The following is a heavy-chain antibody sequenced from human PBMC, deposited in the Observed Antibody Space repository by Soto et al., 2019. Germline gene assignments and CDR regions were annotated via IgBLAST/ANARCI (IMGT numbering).Heavy chain of an antibody. CDR2: IWYDGSNK. V-gene: IGHV3-33*01. Sequence: PGGSLRLSCAASGFTFSGYGMHWVRQAPGKGLEWVAVIWYDGSNKYYADSVKGRFTISRDNSKNTLYLQMNSLRAEDTAVYYCARRGYSYGYYYYYGMDVWGQGTTVTVS. J-gene: IGHJ6*02. D-gene: IGHD5-18*01. CDR3: ARRGYSYGYYYYYGMDV. CDR1: GFTFSGYG.